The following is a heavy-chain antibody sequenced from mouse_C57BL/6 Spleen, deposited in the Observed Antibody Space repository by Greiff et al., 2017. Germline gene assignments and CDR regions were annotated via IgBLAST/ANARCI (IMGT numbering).Heavy chain of an antibody. CDR3: ARDYGSSYGFDY. J-gene: IGHJ2*01. D-gene: IGHD1-1*01. CDR2: INPNKGGT. CDR1: GYTFTDYY. Sequence: VQLQQSGPELVKPGASVKISCKASGYTFTDYYMNWVKQSHGKSLEWIGDINPNKGGTSYNQKFKGKATLTVDKSYSTAYMELRSLTSEDSAVYYCARDYGSSYGFDYWGQGTTLTVSS. V-gene: IGHV1-26*01.